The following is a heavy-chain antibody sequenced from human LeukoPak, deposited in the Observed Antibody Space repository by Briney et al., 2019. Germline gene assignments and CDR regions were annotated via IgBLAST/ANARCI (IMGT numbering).Heavy chain of an antibody. CDR3: ARDWRMPEYSYGYIGY. CDR1: GFTFSSYE. J-gene: IGHJ4*02. V-gene: IGHV3-48*03. D-gene: IGHD5-18*01. Sequence: PGGSLRLSCAASGFTFSSYEMNWVRQAPGKGLEWVSYISSSGSTIYYADSVKGRFTISRDNAKNSLYLQMNSLRSDDTAVYYCARDWRMPEYSYGYIGYWGQGTLVTVSS. CDR2: ISSSGSTI.